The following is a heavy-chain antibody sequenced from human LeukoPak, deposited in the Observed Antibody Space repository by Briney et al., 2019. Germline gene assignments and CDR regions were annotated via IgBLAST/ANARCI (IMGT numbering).Heavy chain of an antibody. CDR2: INSDGSST. CDR3: AELGITMIGGV. V-gene: IGHV3-74*01. Sequence: GGSLRLSCAASGFTFSSYWMHWVRQAPGKGLVWVSRINSDGSSTSYADSVKGRFTISRDSAKNSLYLQMNSLRAEDTAVYYCAELGITMIGGVWGKGTTVTISS. J-gene: IGHJ6*04. D-gene: IGHD3-10*02. CDR1: GFTFSSYW.